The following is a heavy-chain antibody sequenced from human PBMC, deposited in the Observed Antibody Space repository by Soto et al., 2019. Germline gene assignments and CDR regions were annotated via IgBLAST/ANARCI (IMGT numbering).Heavy chain of an antibody. V-gene: IGHV4-31*03. CDR1: GGSISSGGYY. D-gene: IGHD3-22*01. J-gene: IGHJ4*02. CDR2: IYYSGST. Sequence: SDTLSLTCTVSGGSISSGGYYWSWIRQHPGKGLEWIGYIYYSGSTYYNPSLKSRVTISVDTSKNQFSLKLSSVTAADTAVYYCARGGTYCYDSSGYYNDYWGQGTLVTVSS. CDR3: ARGGTYCYDSSGYYNDY.